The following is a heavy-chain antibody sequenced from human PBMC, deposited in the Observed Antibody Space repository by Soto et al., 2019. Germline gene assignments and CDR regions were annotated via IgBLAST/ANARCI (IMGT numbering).Heavy chain of an antibody. CDR2: IWYDGSNK. CDR3: ARDNGVVPAAHLFDY. CDR1: GFTFSSYG. D-gene: IGHD2-2*01. V-gene: IGHV3-33*01. J-gene: IGHJ4*02. Sequence: GGSLRLSCAASGFTFSSYGMHWVRQAPGKGLEWVAVIWYDGSNKYYADSVKGRFTISRDNSKNTLYLQMNSLRAEDTAVYYCARDNGVVPAAHLFDYWGQGTLVTVSS.